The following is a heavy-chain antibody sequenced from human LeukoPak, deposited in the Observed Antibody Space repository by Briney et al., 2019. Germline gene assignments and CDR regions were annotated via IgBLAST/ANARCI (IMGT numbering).Heavy chain of an antibody. J-gene: IGHJ4*02. V-gene: IGHV3-7*01. D-gene: IGHD6-6*01. CDR1: GFTFSSYW. CDR2: IKQDGSEK. CDR3: TTYAAARPDYFHY. Sequence: GGSLRLSCAASGFTFSSYWMSWVRQAPGKGLEWVANIKQDGSEKYYVDSVKGRFTISRDNAKNSLYLQMNSLRAEDTAVYYCTTYAAARPDYFHYWGQGTLVTVSS.